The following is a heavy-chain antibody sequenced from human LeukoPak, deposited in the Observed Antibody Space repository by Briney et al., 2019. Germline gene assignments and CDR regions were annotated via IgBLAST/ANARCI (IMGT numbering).Heavy chain of an antibody. CDR3: ARDAPGSHFDY. CDR2: ITSSSTI. J-gene: IGHJ4*02. CDR1: GFTFSNYT. D-gene: IGHD1-26*01. V-gene: IGHV3-69-1*01. Sequence: GGSLRLSCAASGFTFSNYTMNWVRQAPGERLEWVSSITSSSTIHYADSVKGRFTISRDNAKKSLYLQMNSLRAEDTAVYYCARDAPGSHFDYWGQGTLVTVSS.